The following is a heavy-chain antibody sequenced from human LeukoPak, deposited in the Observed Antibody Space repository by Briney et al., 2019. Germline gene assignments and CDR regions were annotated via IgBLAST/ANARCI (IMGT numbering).Heavy chain of an antibody. CDR1: GYSFTSYY. CDR3: ARPYSECYYAMDWDY. D-gene: IGHD1-26*01. V-gene: IGHV1-46*01. J-gene: IGHJ4*02. Sequence: ASVKVSCRASGYSFTSYYMHWVRQAPGQGLEWMGIINPSGGSTSYAQKFQGRVTMTRDTSTSTVYMELSSLRSEDTAVYYCARPYSECYYAMDWDYWGQGTLVTVSS. CDR2: INPSGGST.